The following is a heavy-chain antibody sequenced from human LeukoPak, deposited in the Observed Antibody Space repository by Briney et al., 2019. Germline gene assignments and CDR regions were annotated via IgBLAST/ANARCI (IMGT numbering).Heavy chain of an antibody. D-gene: IGHD3-10*01. J-gene: IGHJ4*02. CDR1: GFTFSTYA. CDR2: ITNSGGST. Sequence: GGSLRLSCAASGFTFSTYAMSWVRLAPGKGLEWVSTITNSGGSTNYAESVKGRFTISRDNSKNTLYLQMNSLSVEDRAVYYCAKDGVAPGSSGDYFDYWGQGTLVTVSS. CDR3: AKDGVAPGSSGDYFDY. V-gene: IGHV3-23*01.